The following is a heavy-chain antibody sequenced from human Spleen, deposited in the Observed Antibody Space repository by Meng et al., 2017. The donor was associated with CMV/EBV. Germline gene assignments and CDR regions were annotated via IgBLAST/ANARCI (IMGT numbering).Heavy chain of an antibody. CDR2: IYYSGST. Sequence: VQPQEPGPGLVKPSQTLSLTFTVSGDSFNSPDYYWSWIRQPPEKGLEWIGYIYYSGSTYYNPSLKSRVSISGDTSNKQFSLKLTSVTAADTAVYYCARSPYSGSALPFFDYWGQGSLVTVSS. CDR3: ARSPYSGSALPFFDY. CDR1: GDSFNSPDYY. D-gene: IGHD1-26*01. J-gene: IGHJ4*02. V-gene: IGHV4-30-4*01.